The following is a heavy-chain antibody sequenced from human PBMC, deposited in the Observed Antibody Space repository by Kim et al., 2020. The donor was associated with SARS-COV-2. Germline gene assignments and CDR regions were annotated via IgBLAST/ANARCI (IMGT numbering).Heavy chain of an antibody. CDR2: ISYDGSNK. D-gene: IGHD4-17*01. CDR1: GFTFSSYG. CDR3: AKDGLRWQKRTPNWFDP. V-gene: IGHV3-30*18. J-gene: IGHJ5*02. Sequence: GGSLRLSCAASGFTFSSYGMHWVRQAPGKGLEWVAVISYDGSNKYYADSVKGRFTISRDNSKNTLYLQMNSLRAEDTAVYYCAKDGLRWQKRTPNWFDPWGQGTLVTVSS.